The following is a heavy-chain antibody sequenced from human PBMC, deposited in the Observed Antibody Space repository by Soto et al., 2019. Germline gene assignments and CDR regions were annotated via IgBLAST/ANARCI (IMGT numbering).Heavy chain of an antibody. CDR3: TTYSGYGMDV. CDR1: GFIVSSKY. Sequence: EVQMVETGGGLSQPGGSLRLSCAVSGFIVSSKYMTWVRQAPGKGLEWVSVIYTGGSTNYADSARGRFTISRDSTKNTLYMQMNSRRAEDAAVYYCTTYSGYGMDVWGQGTPVTVSS. CDR2: IYTGGST. V-gene: IGHV3-53*02. D-gene: IGHD2-21*01. J-gene: IGHJ6*02.